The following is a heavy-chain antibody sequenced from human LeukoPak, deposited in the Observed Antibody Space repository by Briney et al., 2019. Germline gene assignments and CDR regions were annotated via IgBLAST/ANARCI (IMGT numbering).Heavy chain of an antibody. D-gene: IGHD3-22*01. CDR3: ASRGYYYDSSGYYYGKYFQH. CDR1: GGSFSGYY. Sequence: SETLSLTCAVYGGSFSGYYWSWIRQPPGKGLEWIGSIYYSGSTYYNPSLKSRVTISVDTSKNQFSLKLSSVTAADTAVYYCASRGYYYDSSGYYYGKYFQHWGQGTLVTVSS. CDR2: IYYSGST. J-gene: IGHJ1*01. V-gene: IGHV4-34*01.